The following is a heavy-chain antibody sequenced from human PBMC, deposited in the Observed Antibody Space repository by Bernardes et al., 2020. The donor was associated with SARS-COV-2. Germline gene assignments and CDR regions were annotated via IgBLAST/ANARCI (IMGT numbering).Heavy chain of an antibody. Sequence: ASVKVSCKPSGYTLSRYSTHWVRQAPGQGLEWMGIVNRSGGGTSYARKFQGRVTMTRDTSTTTEYMELSSLSSEDTAMYYCARDLGLGSYYTDYWGQGTLVTVSS. CDR2: VNRSGGGT. CDR3: ARDLGLGSYYTDY. CDR1: GYTLSRYS. D-gene: IGHD3-10*01. J-gene: IGHJ4*02. V-gene: IGHV1-46*03.